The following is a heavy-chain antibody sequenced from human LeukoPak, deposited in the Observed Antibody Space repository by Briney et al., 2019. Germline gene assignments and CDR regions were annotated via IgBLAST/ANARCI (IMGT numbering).Heavy chain of an antibody. V-gene: IGHV4-4*09. CDR2: ICNSGGT. J-gene: IGHJ5*02. Sequence: SDTLSLTCTVSGDSISTYYWSWIRQPPGKGLEWIGCICNSGGTNYNPSLKSRVTISVDTSKNQFSLNLSSVTAADTAVYYCAKAGRPNNSGWYRWFDPWGQGTLVTVSS. CDR1: GDSISTYY. D-gene: IGHD6-19*01. CDR3: AKAGRPNNSGWYRWFDP.